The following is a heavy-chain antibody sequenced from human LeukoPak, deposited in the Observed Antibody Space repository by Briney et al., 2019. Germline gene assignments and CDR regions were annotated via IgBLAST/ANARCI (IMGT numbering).Heavy chain of an antibody. Sequence: GASVKVSCKASGYTFTSYGISWVRQAPGQGLEWMGWISAYNGNTNYAQKLQGRVTMTTDTSTSTAYMELRSLRSDDTAVYYCARHRYCSSTSCYFYQNYYYYYYMDVWGKGTTVTVSS. V-gene: IGHV1-18*01. J-gene: IGHJ6*03. CDR3: ARHRYCSSTSCYFYQNYYYYYYMDV. CDR1: GYTFTSYG. D-gene: IGHD2-2*01. CDR2: ISAYNGNT.